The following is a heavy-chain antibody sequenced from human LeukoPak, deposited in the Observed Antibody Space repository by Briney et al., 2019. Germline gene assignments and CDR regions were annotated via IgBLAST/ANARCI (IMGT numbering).Heavy chain of an antibody. D-gene: IGHD5-12*01. V-gene: IGHV3-21*01. J-gene: IGHJ4*02. CDR2: ISSSSSYI. CDR1: GFTFSSYS. Sequence: PGGSLRLSCAASGFTFSSYSMNWVRQAPGKGLEWVSSISSSSSYIYYADSVKGRFTISRDNSKNTLYLQMNSLRAEDTAVYYCARSRDGYNLYYWGQGTLVTVSS. CDR3: ARSRDGYNLYY.